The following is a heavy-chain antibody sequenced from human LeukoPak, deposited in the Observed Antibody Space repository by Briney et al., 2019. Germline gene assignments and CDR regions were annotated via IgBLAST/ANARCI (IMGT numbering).Heavy chain of an antibody. CDR2: IYASGST. CDR3: ARGRLEWLLYRQLFDY. J-gene: IGHJ4*02. V-gene: IGHV4-4*07. CDR1: GGSISSYY. D-gene: IGHD3-3*01. Sequence: PSETLSLTCTVSGGSISSYYWSWIRQPAGKGLEWIGRIYASGSTNYNPSLKSRVTMSVDTSKNQFSLKLSSVTAADTAVYYCARGRLEWLLYRQLFDYWGQGTLVTVSS.